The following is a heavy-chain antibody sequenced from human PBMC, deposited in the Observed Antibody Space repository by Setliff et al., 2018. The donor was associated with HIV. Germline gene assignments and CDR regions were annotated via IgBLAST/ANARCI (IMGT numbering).Heavy chain of an antibody. V-gene: IGHV4-38-2*01. CDR2: MYHTGST. Sequence: SETLSLTCAVPGYSISSGCYWGWIRQPPGKGLEWIGSMYHTGSTYYSPSLNSRFTISVDTSKNQFSLKLRSVTAADTAVYYCARQPLYNDYDWRSYYFDYWGQGSLVTVS. D-gene: IGHD5-12*01. J-gene: IGHJ4*02. CDR1: GYSISSGCY. CDR3: ARQPLYNDYDWRSYYFDY.